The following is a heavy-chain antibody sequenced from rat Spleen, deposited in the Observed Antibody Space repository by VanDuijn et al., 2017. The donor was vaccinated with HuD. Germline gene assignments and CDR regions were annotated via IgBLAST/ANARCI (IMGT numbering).Heavy chain of an antibody. V-gene: IGHV5-22*01. J-gene: IGHJ2*01. Sequence: EVQLVESGGGLVQPGNSLKLPCAASGFTFSDYAMAWVRQSPKKGLEWVASISYEGSTTHYGDSVKGRFTISRDNAKSTLNLQMNSLRSEDTATYYCARHWNDDYFDYWGQGVMVTVSS. CDR3: ARHWNDDYFDY. CDR1: GFTFSDYA. CDR2: ISYEGSTT.